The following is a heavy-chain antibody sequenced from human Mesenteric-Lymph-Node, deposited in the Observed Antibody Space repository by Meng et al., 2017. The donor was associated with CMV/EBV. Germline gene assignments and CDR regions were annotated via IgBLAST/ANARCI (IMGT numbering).Heavy chain of an antibody. D-gene: IGHD3-10*01. J-gene: IGHJ4*02. CDR2: INAGNGNT. V-gene: IGHV1-3*01. CDR3: ARDDLGELLGFDY. Sequence: QVQLVQSGAEVKKPGASVKVSCKASGYIFTSYAIQWVRQAPGQRLEWMGWINAGNGNTKYSQNFQCKVTITRDTSASTAYMELSSLRSEDTAVYYCARDDLGELLGFDYWGQGTLVTVSS. CDR1: GYIFTSYA.